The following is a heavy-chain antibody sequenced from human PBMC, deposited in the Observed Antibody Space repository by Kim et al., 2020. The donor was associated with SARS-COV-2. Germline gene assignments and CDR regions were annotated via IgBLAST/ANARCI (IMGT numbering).Heavy chain of an antibody. CDR1: GYSFTSYW. CDR2: IYPGDSDT. CDR3: ARLKKSVLWFGELSGKWFDP. D-gene: IGHD3-10*01. Sequence: GESLKISCKGSGYSFTSYWIGWVRQMPGKGLEWMGIIYPGDSDTRYSPSFQGQVTISADKSISTAYLQWSSLKASDTAMYYCARLKKSVLWFGELSGKWFDPWGQGTLVTVSS. J-gene: IGHJ5*02. V-gene: IGHV5-51*01.